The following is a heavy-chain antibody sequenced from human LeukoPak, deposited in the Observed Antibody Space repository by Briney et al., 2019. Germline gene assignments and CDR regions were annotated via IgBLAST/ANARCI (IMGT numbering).Heavy chain of an antibody. CDR3: ARDLGGVAEYYFDY. J-gene: IGHJ4*02. V-gene: IGHV3-64*01. Sequence: PGGSLRLSCAASGFTFSSYAMSWVRQAPGKGLEYVSAIGGDGGGTYYANSVKGRFTISRDNSKNTLYLHMGSLTTEDMAVYYCARDLGGVAEYYFDYWGQGILVTVSS. CDR2: IGGDGGGT. CDR1: GFTFSSYA. D-gene: IGHD6-19*01.